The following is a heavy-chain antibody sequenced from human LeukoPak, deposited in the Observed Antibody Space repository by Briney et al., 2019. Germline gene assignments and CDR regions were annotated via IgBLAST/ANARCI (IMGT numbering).Heavy chain of an antibody. CDR1: GGTFSSYA. Sequence: GASVKVSCKASGGTFSSYAISWVRQAPGQGLEWMGRIIPILGIANYAQKFQGRVTITADKSTSTAYMELSSLRSEDTAVYYCARANPISEYYYDSSGYYYDDYWGQGTLVIVSS. CDR3: ARANPISEYYYDSSGYYYDDY. D-gene: IGHD3-22*01. V-gene: IGHV1-69*04. CDR2: IIPILGIA. J-gene: IGHJ4*02.